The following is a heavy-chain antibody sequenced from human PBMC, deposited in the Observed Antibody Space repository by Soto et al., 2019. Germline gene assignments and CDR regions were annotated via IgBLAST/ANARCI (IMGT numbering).Heavy chain of an antibody. CDR1: QFTFNVYA. Sequence: GGSLRLSCAASQFTFNVYAMSWVRQAPGKGLEWVSSISVTGENSLYADSVRGRFTMSRDNSKDILSLQMNSLRVDDTAMYYCAKQHGAWPSNWLDAWGQGALVTVSS. V-gene: IGHV3-23*01. CDR3: AKQHGAWPSNWLDA. CDR2: ISVTGENS. J-gene: IGHJ5*02.